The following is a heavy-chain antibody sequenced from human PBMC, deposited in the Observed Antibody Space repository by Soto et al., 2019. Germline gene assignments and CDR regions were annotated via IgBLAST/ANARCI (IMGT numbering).Heavy chain of an antibody. V-gene: IGHV3-30*18. CDR3: AKETHSSSAY. CDR1: GFTFSSYG. D-gene: IGHD6-13*01. J-gene: IGHJ4*02. CDR2: ISYDGSNK. Sequence: QVQLVESGGGVVQPGRSLRLSCAASGFTFSSYGMHWVRQAPGKGLEWVAVISYDGSNKYYADSVKGRFTISRDNSKNTLYLQMNSLRAEDTAVYYCAKETHSSSAYWGQGTLVTVSS.